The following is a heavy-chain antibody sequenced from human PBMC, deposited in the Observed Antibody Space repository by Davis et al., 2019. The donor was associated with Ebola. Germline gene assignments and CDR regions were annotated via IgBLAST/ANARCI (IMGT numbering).Heavy chain of an antibody. CDR2: IYSGGST. CDR3: AGGGAFEI. V-gene: IGHV3-53*05. Sequence: GESLKISCAASGFTVSSNYMSWVRQAPGKGLEWVSVIYSGGSTYYADSVKGRFTISRDNSKNTLFLQMNSLRTEDTAVYYCAGGGAFEIWGQGRMVTVSS. J-gene: IGHJ3*02. CDR1: GFTVSSNY.